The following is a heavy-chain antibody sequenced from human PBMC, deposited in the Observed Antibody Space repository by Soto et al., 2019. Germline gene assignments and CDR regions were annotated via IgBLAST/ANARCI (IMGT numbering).Heavy chain of an antibody. V-gene: IGHV3-66*01. CDR3: AGTCSGGTCSFEY. J-gene: IGHJ4*02. CDR2: IYSGGST. Sequence: EVQLVESGGGLVQPGGSLRLSCAASGFTVSSNYMSWVRQAPGKGLEWVSVIYSGGSTYYADSVKGRFTISRDNSENTLYLQMIGLRAEDTAVYYCAGTCSGGTCSFEYWGQGTLVTVSS. D-gene: IGHD2-15*01. CDR1: GFTVSSNY.